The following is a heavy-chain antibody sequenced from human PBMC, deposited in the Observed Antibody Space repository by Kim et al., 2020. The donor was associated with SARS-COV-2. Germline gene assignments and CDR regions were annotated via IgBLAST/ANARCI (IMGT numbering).Heavy chain of an antibody. D-gene: IGHD6-13*01. CDR3: ANPRQPAY. J-gene: IGHJ4*02. CDR2: ISGSGDIT. V-gene: IGHV3-23*01. CDR1: GFTFSNYG. Sequence: GGSLRLSCAASGFTFSNYGMTWVRQAPGKGLEWVSGISGSGDITRYADSVKGRFTISRDNSKNALYLQMSNLRAEDTAIYYCANPRQPAYWGQGTLVTVSS.